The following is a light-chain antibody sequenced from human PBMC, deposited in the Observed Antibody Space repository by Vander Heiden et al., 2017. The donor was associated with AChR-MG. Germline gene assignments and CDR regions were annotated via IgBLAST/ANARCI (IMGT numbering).Light chain of an antibody. J-gene: IGKJ2*01. Sequence: DIQMTQSPSTLSASVGDRVTMTCRASQSVNSRLAWYLQKPGQAPKLLIYRASNLDSEVPSRFSGSGSGTEFTLTVSSLQPEDFATYYCQQYDASPNTFGQGTRLEIK. CDR2: RAS. CDR1: QSVNSR. V-gene: IGKV1-5*03. CDR3: QQYDASPNT.